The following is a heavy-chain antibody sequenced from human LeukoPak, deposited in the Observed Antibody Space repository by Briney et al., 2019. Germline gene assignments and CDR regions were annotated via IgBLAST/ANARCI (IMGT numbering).Heavy chain of an antibody. CDR3: ASDSSGSQGAFDY. D-gene: IGHD3-22*01. Sequence: SETLSLTCAVSGGSISSGGYSWSWIRQPPGTGLEWIGYIYHSGSTYYNPSLKSRVTISVDRSKNQFSLKLSSVTAADTAVYYCASDSSGSQGAFDYWGQGTLVTVSS. CDR2: IYHSGST. CDR1: GGSISSGGYS. V-gene: IGHV4-30-2*01. J-gene: IGHJ4*02.